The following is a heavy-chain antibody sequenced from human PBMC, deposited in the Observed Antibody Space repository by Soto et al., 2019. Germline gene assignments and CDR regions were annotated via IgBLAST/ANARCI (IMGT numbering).Heavy chain of an antibody. D-gene: IGHD1-26*01. CDR1: GFTFSTYG. CDR2: MGNDGITT. J-gene: IGHJ3*02. V-gene: IGHV3-30*18. CDR3: AKEFQWEIHAFDI. Sequence: QVQLVESGGGVVQPGRSLRLSCAASGFTFSTYGMHWVRQAPGNGLEWVAVMGNDGITTCYADPVKGRFTISRDNSKNTLFMPMNSLIADDTAVYYCAKEFQWEIHAFDIWGQGTMVTVSS.